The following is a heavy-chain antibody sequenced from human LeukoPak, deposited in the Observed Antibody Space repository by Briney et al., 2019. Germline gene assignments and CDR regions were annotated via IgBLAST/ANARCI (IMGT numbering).Heavy chain of an antibody. D-gene: IGHD4-23*01. CDR1: GFTFSSYG. V-gene: IGHV3-30*18. CDR3: AKVFYGGNSAGNDY. CDR2: ISYDGSNK. J-gene: IGHJ4*02. Sequence: GGSLRLSCAASGFTFSSYGMHWVRQAPGKGLEWVEVISYDGSNKYYADSVKGRFTISRDNSKNTLYLQMNSLRAEDTAVYYCAKVFYGGNSAGNDYWGQGTLVTVSS.